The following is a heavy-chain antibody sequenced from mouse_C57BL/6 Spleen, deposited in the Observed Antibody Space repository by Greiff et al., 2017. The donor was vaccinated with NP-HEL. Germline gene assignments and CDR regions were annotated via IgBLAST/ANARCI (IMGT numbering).Heavy chain of an antibody. Sequence: VQLQQSGAELARPGASVKLSCKASGYSFTGYYMNWVKQSPEKSLEWIGEINPSTGGTTYNQKFKAKATLTVDKSSSTAYMQLKSLTSEDSAVYYCARQLSTYWGQGTTLTVSS. CDR2: INPSTGGT. J-gene: IGHJ2*01. CDR1: GYSFTGYY. D-gene: IGHD3-1*01. CDR3: ARQLSTY. V-gene: IGHV1-42*01.